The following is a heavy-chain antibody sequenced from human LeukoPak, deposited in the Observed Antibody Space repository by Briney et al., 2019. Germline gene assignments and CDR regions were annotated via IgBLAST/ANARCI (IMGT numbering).Heavy chain of an antibody. CDR1: GYTFTSYG. D-gene: IGHD3-22*01. J-gene: IGHJ4*02. CDR2: ISAYNGNT. CDR3: ATARYYDSSAPGRYFDY. Sequence: ASVKVSCKASGYTFTSYGISWVRQAPGQGLEWMGWISAYNGNTNYAQKLQGRVTMTEDTSTDTAYMELSSLRSEDTAVYYCATARYYDSSAPGRYFDYWGQGTLVTVSS. V-gene: IGHV1-18*01.